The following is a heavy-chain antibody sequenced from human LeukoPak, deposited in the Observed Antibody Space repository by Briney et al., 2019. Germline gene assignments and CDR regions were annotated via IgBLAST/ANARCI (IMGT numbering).Heavy chain of an antibody. Sequence: SQTLSLTCTVSGGSISSGSYYWSWIRQPAGKGLEWIGRIYTSGSTNYNPSLKSRVTISVDTSKNQFSLKLSSVTAADTAVYYCARAQYCYDSSGYFHFDYWGQGTLVTVSS. J-gene: IGHJ4*02. D-gene: IGHD3-22*01. CDR2: IYTSGST. CDR3: ARAQYCYDSSGYFHFDY. CDR1: GGSISSGSYY. V-gene: IGHV4-61*02.